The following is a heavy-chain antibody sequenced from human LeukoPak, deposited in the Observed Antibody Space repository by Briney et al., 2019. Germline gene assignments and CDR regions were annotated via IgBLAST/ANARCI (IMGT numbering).Heavy chain of an antibody. CDR3: ARIVVVVAAHNWFDP. CDR1: GFTVSSNY. CDR2: IYSGGST. Sequence: GGSLRLSCAASGFTVSSNYMSWVRQAPGKGLEWVSVIYSGGSTYYADSVKGRFTIPRDNSKNTLYLQMDSLRAEDTAVYYCARIVVVVAAHNWFDPWGQGTLVTVSS. D-gene: IGHD2-15*01. J-gene: IGHJ5*02. V-gene: IGHV3-53*01.